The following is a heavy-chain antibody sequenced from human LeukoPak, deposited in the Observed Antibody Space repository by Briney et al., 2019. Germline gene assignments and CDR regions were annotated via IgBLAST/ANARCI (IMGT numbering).Heavy chain of an antibody. J-gene: IGHJ4*02. CDR2: LSSSSSYI. D-gene: IGHD6-19*01. CDR1: GFTFSSYI. V-gene: IGHV3-21*04. CDR3: ARATGGGAVAGFDY. Sequence: PGGSLRLSCAASGFTFSSYIMNWVRQAPGKGRDWVSSLSSSSSYIYYADSLKGRFTISRDNAKNSLYLQMNSLRAEDTAVYYCARATGGGAVAGFDYWGQGTLVTVSS.